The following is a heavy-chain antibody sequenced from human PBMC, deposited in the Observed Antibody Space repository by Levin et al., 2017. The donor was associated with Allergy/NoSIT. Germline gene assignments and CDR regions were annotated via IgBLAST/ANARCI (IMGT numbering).Heavy chain of an antibody. CDR1: GFTFSNYV. D-gene: IGHD1-1*01. CDR3: AKDHLGTLAAGH. CDR2: IGAAGDT. V-gene: IGHV3-23*01. Sequence: PGGSLRLSCAASGFTFSNYVMNWVRQAPGKGLEWVSTIGAAGDTYYADSVRGRFTISRDNSKNTLFLQMNSLRSEDTALYYCAKDHLGTLAAGHWGQGTLVTVSS. J-gene: IGHJ4*02.